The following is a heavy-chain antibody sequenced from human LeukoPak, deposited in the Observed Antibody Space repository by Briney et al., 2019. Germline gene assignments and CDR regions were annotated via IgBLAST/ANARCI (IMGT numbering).Heavy chain of an antibody. CDR1: GFTFSSYG. CDR2: IWYDGSNK. D-gene: IGHD6-19*01. J-gene: IGHJ6*04. Sequence: GGSLRLSCAASGFTFSSYGMHWVRQAPGKGLEWVAVIWYDGSNKYYADSVKGRFTISRDNSKNTLYLQMNSLRAEDTAVYYCARENAGIAVARTYYYYYGIDVWGKGTTVTVSS. V-gene: IGHV3-33*01. CDR3: ARENAGIAVARTYYYYYGIDV.